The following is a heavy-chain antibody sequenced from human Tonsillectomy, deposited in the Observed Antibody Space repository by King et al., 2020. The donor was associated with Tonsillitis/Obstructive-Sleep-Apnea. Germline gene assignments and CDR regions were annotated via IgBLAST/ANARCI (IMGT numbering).Heavy chain of an antibody. CDR2: ISYGGSET. D-gene: IGHD6-19*01. CDR1: GFTFTSYA. CDR3: ARDSSGWPPEYFDY. V-gene: IGHV3-30*01. J-gene: IGHJ4*02. Sequence: VQLVESGGGVVHPGRSLRLSCAASGFTFTSYAMHWVRQAPGKGLEWVALISYGGSETYYADSVKGRFTISRDNSQNTVYLQMNSLRAEDTAVYFCARDSSGWPPEYFDYWGQGTLVTVSS.